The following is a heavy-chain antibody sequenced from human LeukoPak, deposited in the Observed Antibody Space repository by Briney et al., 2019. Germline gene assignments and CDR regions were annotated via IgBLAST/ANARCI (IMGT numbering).Heavy chain of an antibody. Sequence: ASVKVSCKASGYAFTSYYMHWVRQAPGQGLEWMGIINPSGGSTSYAQKFQGRVTMTRDTSTSTVYMELSSLRSEDTAVYYCAGDGRYYESSGYYHPLDYWGQGTLVTVSS. V-gene: IGHV1-46*01. CDR2: INPSGGST. CDR1: GYAFTSYY. D-gene: IGHD3-22*01. J-gene: IGHJ4*02. CDR3: AGDGRYYESSGYYHPLDY.